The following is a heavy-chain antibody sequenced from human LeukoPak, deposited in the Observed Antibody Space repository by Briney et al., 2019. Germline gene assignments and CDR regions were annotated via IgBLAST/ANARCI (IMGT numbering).Heavy chain of an antibody. D-gene: IGHD3-10*01. J-gene: IGHJ3*02. CDR2: INAGNGNT. V-gene: IGHV1-3*01. CDR1: GYTFTSYA. Sequence: ASVKVSCKASGYTFTSYAMHWVRQAPGQRLEWMGWINAGNGNTKYSQKFQGRVTITRDTSASTAYMELSSLRSEDTAVYYCARARITMVRGAQGPGAFDIWGQGTMVTVSS. CDR3: ARARITMVRGAQGPGAFDI.